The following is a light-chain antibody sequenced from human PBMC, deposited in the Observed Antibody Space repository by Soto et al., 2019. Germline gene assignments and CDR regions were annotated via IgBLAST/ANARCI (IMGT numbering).Light chain of an antibody. J-gene: IGLJ2*01. CDR2: SDD. CDR1: SSNIGNNA. V-gene: IGLV1-36*01. Sequence: QSVLTQPPSVSAAPRQRVTISCSGGSSNIGNNAVSWYQQLPGKAPKLLIYSDDLLPSGVSDRFSGSKSGTSASLAISGLQSEDEADYYCAAWDDSLKGVVFGGGTQLTVL. CDR3: AAWDDSLKGVV.